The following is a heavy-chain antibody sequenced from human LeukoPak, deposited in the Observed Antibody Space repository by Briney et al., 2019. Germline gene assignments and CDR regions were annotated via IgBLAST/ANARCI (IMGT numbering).Heavy chain of an antibody. CDR1: GFTFSRYG. D-gene: IGHD2-2*01. CDR2: ISYDASNK. Sequence: PGGPLTLPCAASGFTFSRYGMHWLPQAPGKGLEGVAVISYDASNKYYADSVKGRFTISRDNSKNTLYLQMNSLRAEDTAVYYCARGDGVVPAAFIYWGQGTLVTVSS. J-gene: IGHJ4*02. V-gene: IGHV3-30*03. CDR3: ARGDGVVPAAFIY.